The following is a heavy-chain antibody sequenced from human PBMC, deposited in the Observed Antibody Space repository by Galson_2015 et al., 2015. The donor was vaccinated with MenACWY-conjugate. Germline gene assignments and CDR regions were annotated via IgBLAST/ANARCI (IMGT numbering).Heavy chain of an antibody. J-gene: IGHJ4*02. CDR2: LYDDGTS. CDR1: GFSVTSHF. CDR3: AKIVRHPVGPYFDS. V-gene: IGHV3-53*01. D-gene: IGHD2-21*01. Sequence: SRRLSCAASGFSVTSHFMGWVRQAPGKGLEWVALLYDDGTSRYADSVKGRFTISRDTLRNSLSLQMHGLRAEDTAMYFCAKIVRHPVGPYFDSWGQGTLVLVSS.